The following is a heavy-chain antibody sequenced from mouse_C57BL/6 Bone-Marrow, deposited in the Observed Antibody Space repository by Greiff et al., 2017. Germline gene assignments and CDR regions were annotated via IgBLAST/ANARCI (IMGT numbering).Heavy chain of an antibody. J-gene: IGHJ3*01. CDR3: ARWGTTVDFAY. CDR2: IYPRSGNT. V-gene: IGHV1-81*01. D-gene: IGHD1-1*01. Sequence: VKLMESGAELARPGASVKLSCKASGYTFTSYGISWVKQRTGQGLEWIGEIYPRSGNTYYNEKFKGKATLTADKSSSTAYMELRSLTSEDSAVYFCARWGTTVDFAYWGQGTLVTVSA. CDR1: GYTFTSYG.